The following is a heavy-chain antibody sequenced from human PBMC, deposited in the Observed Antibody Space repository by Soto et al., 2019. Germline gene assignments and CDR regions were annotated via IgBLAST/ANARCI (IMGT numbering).Heavy chain of an antibody. Sequence: LSLTCTVSGGSISSYYWSWIRQPAGKGLEWIGRIYTSGSTNYNPSLKSRVTMSVDTSKNQFSLKLSSVTAADTAVYYCAREHTMVRGVYYYYGMDAWGQGTTVTVSS. CDR2: IYTSGST. J-gene: IGHJ6*02. D-gene: IGHD3-10*01. V-gene: IGHV4-4*07. CDR3: AREHTMVRGVYYYYGMDA. CDR1: GGSISSYY.